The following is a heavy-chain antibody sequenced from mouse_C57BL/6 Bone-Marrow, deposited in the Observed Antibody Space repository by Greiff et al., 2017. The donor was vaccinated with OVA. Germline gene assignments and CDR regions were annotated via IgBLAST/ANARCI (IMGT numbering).Heavy chain of an antibody. CDR2: SRNKANDYTT. V-gene: IGHV7-1*01. D-gene: IGHD1-1*01. J-gene: IGHJ1*03. Sequence: EVQLVESGGGLVQSGRSLRLSCATSGFTFSDFYMERVRQAPGKGLEWIAASRNKANDYTTEYSASVKGRFIVSRDTSQSLLYLQMNALRAEDTAIYYCARDAGGSSPYWYFDVWGTGTTVTVSS. CDR1: GFTFSDFY. CDR3: ARDAGGSSPYWYFDV.